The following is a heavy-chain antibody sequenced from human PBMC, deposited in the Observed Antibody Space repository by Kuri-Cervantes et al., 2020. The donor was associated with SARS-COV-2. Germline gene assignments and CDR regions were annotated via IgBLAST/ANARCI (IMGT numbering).Heavy chain of an antibody. CDR3: AREGEEYFDL. CDR1: GFTFSSYS. V-gene: IGHV3-48*01. Sequence: GGSLRLSCAASGFTFSSYSMNWVRQAPGKGLEWVSYISSSSSTIYYADSVKGRFTISRDNAKNSLYLQINSLRAEDTAVYYCAREGEEYFDLWGRGTLVTVSS. J-gene: IGHJ2*01. CDR2: ISSSSSTI. D-gene: IGHD3-10*01.